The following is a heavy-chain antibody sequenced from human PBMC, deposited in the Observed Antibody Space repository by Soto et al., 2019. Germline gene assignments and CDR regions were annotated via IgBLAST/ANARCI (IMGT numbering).Heavy chain of an antibody. Sequence: GGSLRLSCAASGFTFSSYSMNWVRQAPGKGLEWVSSISSSSSYIYYADSVKGRFTISRDNAKNSLYLQMNSLRAEDTAVYYCARDNYDFWSGYYTSVDYYGMDVWGQGTTVTVS. CDR2: ISSSSSYI. CDR3: ARDNYDFWSGYYTSVDYYGMDV. CDR1: GFTFSSYS. J-gene: IGHJ6*02. D-gene: IGHD3-3*01. V-gene: IGHV3-21*01.